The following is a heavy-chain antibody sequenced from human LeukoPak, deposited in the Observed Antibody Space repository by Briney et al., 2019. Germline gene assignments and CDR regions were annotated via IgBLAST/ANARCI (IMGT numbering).Heavy chain of an antibody. CDR2: INPNSGGT. V-gene: IGHV1-2*02. D-gene: IGHD1-7*01. CDR1: GYTFTGYY. J-gene: IGHJ5*02. CDR3: ARKVELMFDP. Sequence: GASVKVSCKASGYTFTGYYIHWVRQAPGQGLEWMGWINPNSGGTNYAQKFQGRVTMTRDTSISTAYMELSRLTSDDTAVYYCARKVELMFDPWGQGTLVTVSS.